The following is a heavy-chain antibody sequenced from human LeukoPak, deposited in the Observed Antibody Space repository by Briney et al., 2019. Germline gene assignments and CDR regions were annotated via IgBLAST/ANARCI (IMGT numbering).Heavy chain of an antibody. CDR1: GFTFSSYS. D-gene: IGHD6-19*01. CDR2: ISSSSSYI. CDR3: ARKAWLVKYYYYGMDV. Sequence: GGSLRLSCAASGFTFSSYSMNWVRQAPGKGLEWVSSISSSSSYIYYADSVKGRFTIPRDDAKDSLYLQMNSLRAEDTAVYYCARKAWLVKYYYYGMDVWGQGTTVTVSS. J-gene: IGHJ6*02. V-gene: IGHV3-21*01.